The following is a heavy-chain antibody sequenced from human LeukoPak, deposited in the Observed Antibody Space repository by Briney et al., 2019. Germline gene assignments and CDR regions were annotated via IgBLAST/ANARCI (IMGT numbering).Heavy chain of an antibody. V-gene: IGHV4-59*01. J-gene: IGHJ3*02. Sequence: SETLSLTCTVSGDSISTYYWSWIRQPPGKGLEWIAYIDYRGSTTYNPSLRSRVTISVDTSRNQFSLKLYSVTAADTAVYYCARSRSGYSYDHAAFGTWGQGTMVTVSS. CDR3: ARSRSGYSYDHAAFGT. D-gene: IGHD5-18*01. CDR1: GDSISTYY. CDR2: IDYRGST.